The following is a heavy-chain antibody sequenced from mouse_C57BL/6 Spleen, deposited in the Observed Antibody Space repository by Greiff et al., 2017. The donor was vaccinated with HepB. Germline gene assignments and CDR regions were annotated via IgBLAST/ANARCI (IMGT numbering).Heavy chain of an antibody. Sequence: VQLQQPGAELVKPGASVKLSCKASGYTFTSYWMQWVKQRPGQGLEWIGEIDPSDSYNNYNQKFKGKATLTVDTSSSTAYMQLSSLTSEYSAVYYCARKWIYYYGSSYGYFDVWGTGTTVTVSS. J-gene: IGHJ1*03. V-gene: IGHV1-50*01. CDR1: GYTFTSYW. D-gene: IGHD1-1*01. CDR2: IDPSDSYN. CDR3: ARKWIYYYGSSYGYFDV.